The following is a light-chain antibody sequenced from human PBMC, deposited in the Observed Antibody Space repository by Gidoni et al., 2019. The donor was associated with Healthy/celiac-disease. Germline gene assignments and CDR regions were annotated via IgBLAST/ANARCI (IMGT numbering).Light chain of an antibody. CDR3: QQYNSYSPDT. CDR2: KAS. CDR1: QSISSW. Sequence: DIQMTQSPSTLSASVGDRVTITCRASQSISSWLAWYQQKPGKAPKLLISKASSLESGVPSRFSGSGSGTEFTLTISSLQPDDFATYYCQQYNSYSPDTFGPXTKVDIK. J-gene: IGKJ3*01. V-gene: IGKV1-5*03.